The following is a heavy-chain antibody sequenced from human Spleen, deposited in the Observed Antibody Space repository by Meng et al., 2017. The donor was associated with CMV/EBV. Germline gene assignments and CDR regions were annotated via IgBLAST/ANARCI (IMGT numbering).Heavy chain of an antibody. Sequence: GGSLRLSCAASGFTFSSYWMSWVRQAPGKGLEWVSAISASADRTYYADSVKGRFVISRDNSKNTVFLQMNSLRAEDTAVYYCAKAIEARPAGHFDYWGQGTLVTVSS. CDR2: ISASADRT. CDR1: GFTFSSYW. V-gene: IGHV3-23*01. J-gene: IGHJ4*02. CDR3: AKAIEARPAGHFDY. D-gene: IGHD6-6*01.